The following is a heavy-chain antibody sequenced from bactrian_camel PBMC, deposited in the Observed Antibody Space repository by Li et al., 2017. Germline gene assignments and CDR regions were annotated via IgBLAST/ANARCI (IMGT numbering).Heavy chain of an antibody. CDR2: ISTGTGNT. CDR3: AAQSGLNIRYVLQEVAYSY. D-gene: IGHD3*01. Sequence: QLVESGGGSAQAGGSLKLSCVASGYSFSDDFMGWFRQAPGKEREPIAAISTGTGNTYYADSVKGRFTISRDNAKNSVNLQMNSLRPEDSAVYFCAAQSGLNIRYVLQEVAYSYWGQGTQVTVS. V-gene: IGHV3S1*01. J-gene: IGHJ4*01. CDR1: GYSFSDDF.